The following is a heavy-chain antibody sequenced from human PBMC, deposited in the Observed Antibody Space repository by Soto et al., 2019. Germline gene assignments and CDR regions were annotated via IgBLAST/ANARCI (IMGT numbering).Heavy chain of an antibody. D-gene: IGHD2-2*01. J-gene: IGHJ5*02. Sequence: ASVKVSCKASGYTFTSYGISWVRQAPGQGLEWMGWISAYNGNTNYAQKLQGRVTMTTDTSTSTAYMELRSLRSDDTAVYYCARTLGYCISTSCLGWFDPWGQGTLVTVSS. CDR2: ISAYNGNT. CDR3: ARTLGYCISTSCLGWFDP. CDR1: GYTFTSYG. V-gene: IGHV1-18*01.